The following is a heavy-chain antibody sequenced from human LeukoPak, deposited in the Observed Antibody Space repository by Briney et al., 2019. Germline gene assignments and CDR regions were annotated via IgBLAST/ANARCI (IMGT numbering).Heavy chain of an antibody. V-gene: IGHV4-4*07. CDR3: ARDSDGSGYHDNFDY. Sequence: SETLSLTCTVSGGSISSYYWSWIRQPAGKGLEWIGRIYTSGSTNYNPSIKSRVTMSVDTSKNQFSLKLSSVTAADTAVYYCARDSDGSGYHDNFDYWGQGTLVTVSS. D-gene: IGHD3-22*01. CDR2: IYTSGST. CDR1: GGSISSYY. J-gene: IGHJ4*02.